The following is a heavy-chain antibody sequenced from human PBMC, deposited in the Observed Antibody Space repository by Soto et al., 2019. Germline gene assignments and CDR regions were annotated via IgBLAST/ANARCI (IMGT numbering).Heavy chain of an antibody. CDR2: IIPIFGTA. CDR3: PRAPLRAGYGANNWFDP. J-gene: IGHJ5*02. CDR1: GGTFSSYA. Sequence: QVQLVQSGAEVKKPGSSVKVSCKASGGTFSSYAISWVRQAPGQGLEWMGGIIPIFGTANYAQKVQGRVTIPADKSTCTAYMELSSLISEDTAVYYCPRAPLRAGYGANNWFDPWGQGTLVTVSS. V-gene: IGHV1-69*06. D-gene: IGHD5-18*01.